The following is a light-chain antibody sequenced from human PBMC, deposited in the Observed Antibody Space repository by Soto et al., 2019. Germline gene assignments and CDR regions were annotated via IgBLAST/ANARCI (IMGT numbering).Light chain of an antibody. V-gene: IGLV2-14*01. CDR3: SSYINSSTHVV. CDR2: EVS. J-gene: IGLJ2*01. Sequence: QSALTQPASVSGSPGQSITMSCTGTSSDIGGYNYVSWYQQRPGKAPKLLIYEVSNRPSGVSDRFSGSKSGNTASLTISGLQAGDEATYPCSSYINSSTHVVFGGGTKVTVL. CDR1: SSDIGGYNY.